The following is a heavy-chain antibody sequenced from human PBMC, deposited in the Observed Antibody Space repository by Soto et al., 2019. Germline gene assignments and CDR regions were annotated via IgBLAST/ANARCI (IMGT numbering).Heavy chain of an antibody. CDR1: GFTVSSNY. Sequence: GSLRLSCAASGFTVSSNYMSWVRQAPGKGLEWVSVIYSGGSTYYADSVKGRFTISRDNSKNTLYLQMNSLRAEDTAVYYCAREKNDSSGSDAFDIWGQGTMVTVSS. CDR3: AREKNDSSGSDAFDI. J-gene: IGHJ3*02. CDR2: IYSGGST. D-gene: IGHD3-22*01. V-gene: IGHV3-53*01.